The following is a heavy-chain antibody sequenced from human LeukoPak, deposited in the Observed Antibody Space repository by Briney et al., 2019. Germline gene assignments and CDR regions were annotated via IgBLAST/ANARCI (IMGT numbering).Heavy chain of an antibody. Sequence: PGGSLRLSCAASGFTVITNDMTWVRQAPGKGLEWVSVLYSDGNTKYADSVQGRFTIFRDNSKNTLYLEMNSLIPNDTAVYYCARGVEPLAANTLAYWGQGTLGTVSS. CDR3: ARGVEPLAANTLAY. J-gene: IGHJ4*02. V-gene: IGHV3-53*01. D-gene: IGHD1-14*01. CDR1: GFTVITND. CDR2: LYSDGNT.